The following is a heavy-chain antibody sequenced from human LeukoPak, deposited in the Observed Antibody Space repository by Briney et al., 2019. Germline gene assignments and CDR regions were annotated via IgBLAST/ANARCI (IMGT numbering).Heavy chain of an antibody. Sequence: GASVKVSCKASGYTFTGYYMHWVRQAPGQGLEWMGWINPNSGGTNYAQKFQGWVTMTRDTSISTAYMELSRLRSDDTAVYYCARDITIGAGEDYGIDVWGQGTTVTVSS. CDR2: INPNSGGT. CDR1: GYTFTGYY. D-gene: IGHD3-10*01. J-gene: IGHJ6*02. CDR3: ARDITIGAGEDYGIDV. V-gene: IGHV1-2*04.